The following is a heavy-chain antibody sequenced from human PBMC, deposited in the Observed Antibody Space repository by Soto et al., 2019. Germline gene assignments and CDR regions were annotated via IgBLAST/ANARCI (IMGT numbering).Heavy chain of an antibody. V-gene: IGHV1-3*01. CDR1: GYTFTSYG. J-gene: IGHJ6*02. CDR3: ARDHRQQWLDYYYYYGMDV. D-gene: IGHD6-19*01. CDR2: INAGNGNT. Sequence: GASVKVSCKASGYTFTSYGISWVRQAPGQRLEWMGWINAGNGNTKYSQKFQGRVTITRDTSASTAYMELSSLRSEDTAVYYCARDHRQQWLDYYYYYGMDVWGQGTTVTVSS.